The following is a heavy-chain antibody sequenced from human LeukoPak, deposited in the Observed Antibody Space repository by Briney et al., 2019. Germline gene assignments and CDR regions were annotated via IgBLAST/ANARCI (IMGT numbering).Heavy chain of an antibody. D-gene: IGHD3-16*01. V-gene: IGHV4-39*01. CDR3: AGPQLGSSQYFQH. CDR1: GGSISSSNYY. CDR2: IYYSGTT. J-gene: IGHJ1*01. Sequence: SETLSLTCTVSGGSISSSNYYWGWIRQPPGKGLEWIGSIYYSGTTYYNPSLKSRVTISVDTSKNQFSLKLSSVTAADTAVYYCAGPQLGSSQYFQHWGQGTLVTVSS.